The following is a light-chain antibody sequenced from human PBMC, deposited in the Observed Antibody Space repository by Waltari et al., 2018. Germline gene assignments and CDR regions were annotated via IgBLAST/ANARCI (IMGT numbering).Light chain of an antibody. V-gene: IGKV3-11*01. CDR3: QQRSNWWT. J-gene: IGKJ1*01. CDR2: DAS. CDR1: QSVSSY. Sequence: EIVLTQSPATLSLSPGERATLSCRASQSVSSYLAWYQQKPGQAPRLLIYDASNRATGIPARFSGRGSGTDFTLTISSLEPEDFAVYYCQQRSNWWTFGQGTKVEIK.